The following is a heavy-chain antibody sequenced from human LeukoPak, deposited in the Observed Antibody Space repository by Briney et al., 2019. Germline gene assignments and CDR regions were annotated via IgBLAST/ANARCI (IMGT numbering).Heavy chain of an antibody. J-gene: IGHJ4*02. Sequence: RSETLSLTCAVYGGSFSGYYWSWIRQPPGKGLEWIGEINHSGSTNYNPSLKSRVTISVDTSKNQFSLKLSSVTAADTAVYYCARRPRLWWDIVVVPAATTRGRAFDYWGQGTLVTVSS. CDR1: GGSFSGYY. D-gene: IGHD2-2*01. CDR3: ARRPRLWWDIVVVPAATTRGRAFDY. CDR2: INHSGST. V-gene: IGHV4-34*01.